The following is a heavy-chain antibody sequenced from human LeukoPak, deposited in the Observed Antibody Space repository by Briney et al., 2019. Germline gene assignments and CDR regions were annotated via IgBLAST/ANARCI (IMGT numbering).Heavy chain of an antibody. CDR1: GDSISSYY. J-gene: IGHJ6*03. Sequence: PSETLSLTCTVSGDSISSYYWSWIRQPPGKGLEWIGYIYTSGSTNYNPSLKSRVTISVDTSKNQFSLKLSSVTAADTAVYYCARQGAPTVIPYYYYYMDVWGKGTTVTVSS. CDR2: IYTSGST. D-gene: IGHD2/OR15-2a*01. CDR3: ARQGAPTVIPYYYYYMDV. V-gene: IGHV4-4*09.